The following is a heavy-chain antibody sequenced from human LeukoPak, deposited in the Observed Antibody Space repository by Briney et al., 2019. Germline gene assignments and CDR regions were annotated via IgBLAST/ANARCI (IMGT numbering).Heavy chain of an antibody. CDR2: IYPSDSDT. J-gene: IGHJ4*02. Sequence: GESLKISWKGSGYRFTTYWIGWVRQMPGKGLEWMGIIYPSDSDTRYSPSFQGQVTVSADKSISTAYLQWSSLKASDTAMYYCATIYPTTCPPFDYWGQGTLVTVSS. V-gene: IGHV5-51*01. D-gene: IGHD1-26*01. CDR3: ATIYPTTCPPFDY. CDR1: GYRFTTYW.